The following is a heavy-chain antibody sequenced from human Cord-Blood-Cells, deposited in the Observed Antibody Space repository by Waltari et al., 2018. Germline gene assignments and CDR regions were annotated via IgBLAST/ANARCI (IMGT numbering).Heavy chain of an antibody. CDR3: ARWYNWNYGPQRGMDV. Sequence: QVQLVESGGGVVQPGRSLRLSCAASGFTFSSYGMHWVRQAPGKGLEWVAVIWYDGSNKYDADSVKGRFTISRDNSKNTLYLQMNSLRAEDTAVYYCARWYNWNYGPQRGMDVWGQGTTVTVSS. J-gene: IGHJ6*02. CDR1: GFTFSSYG. D-gene: IGHD1-7*01. V-gene: IGHV3-33*01. CDR2: IWYDGSNK.